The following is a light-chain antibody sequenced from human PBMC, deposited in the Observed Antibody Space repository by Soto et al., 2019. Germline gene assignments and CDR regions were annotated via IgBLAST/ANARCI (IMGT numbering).Light chain of an antibody. CDR1: TSDVGGHSY. J-gene: IGLJ2*01. Sequence: QSALTQPASVSGSPGQSITISCTGTTSDVGGHSYVSWYQQHPGKAPKLMIYDVSNRPSGVSNRFSGSKSGNTASLTISGLQAEDEADYYCSSYTSTSTPYVLFGGGTKLTVL. CDR2: DVS. V-gene: IGLV2-14*01. CDR3: SSYTSTSTPYVL.